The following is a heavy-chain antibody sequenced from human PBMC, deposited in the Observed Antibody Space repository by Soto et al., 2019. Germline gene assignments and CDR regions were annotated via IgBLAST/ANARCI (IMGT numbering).Heavy chain of an antibody. CDR2: IWYDGSNK. J-gene: IGHJ4*02. CDR1: GFTFSNYG. CDR3: ASALETGDY. Sequence: QVQLVESGGGVVQPGRSLRLSCASSGFTFSNYGMHLVRQAPGKGPEWVAVIWYDGSNKYYADSVKGRFTISRDNSKNTLYLQMNSLRAEDTAVYYCASALETGDYWGQGTLVTVSS. D-gene: IGHD3-10*01. V-gene: IGHV3-33*01.